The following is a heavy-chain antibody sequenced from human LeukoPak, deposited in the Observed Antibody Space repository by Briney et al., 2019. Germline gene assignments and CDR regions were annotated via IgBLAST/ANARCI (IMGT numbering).Heavy chain of an antibody. V-gene: IGHV4-61*01. Sequence: SETLSLTCTVSGGSISSSSYYWSWIRQPPGKGLEWIGYFYYSGSTNYNPSLKSRVTISVDTSNNQFSLKLSSVTAADTAVYYCARKQWVPYYFDYWGQGTLVTVSS. CDR3: ARKQWVPYYFDY. CDR2: FYYSGST. CDR1: GGSISSSSYY. J-gene: IGHJ4*02. D-gene: IGHD6-19*01.